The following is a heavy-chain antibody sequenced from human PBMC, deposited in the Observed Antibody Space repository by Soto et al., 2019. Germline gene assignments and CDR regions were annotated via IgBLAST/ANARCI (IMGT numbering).Heavy chain of an antibody. J-gene: IGHJ4*02. CDR3: ARFVPCRDGTCAFDY. V-gene: IGHV4-59*12. Sequence: PSETLSLTCTVSGCYLRSYYWSWIRQPPGKGLERIRHIYYSGSTSCNPSLKSRVPRSLDTAKIMFTLKLTFVTAAVTAVYYCARFVPCRDGTCAFDYWGQGTLVTVSS. D-gene: IGHD2-15*01. CDR1: GCYLRSYY. CDR2: IYYSGST.